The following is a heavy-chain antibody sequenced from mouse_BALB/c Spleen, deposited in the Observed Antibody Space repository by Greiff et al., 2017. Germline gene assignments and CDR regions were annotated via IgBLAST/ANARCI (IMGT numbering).Heavy chain of an antibody. J-gene: IGHJ2*01. D-gene: IGHD2-4*01. CDR1: GYAFSSYW. CDR2: IYPGDGDT. Sequence: VQLQQSGAELVRPGSSVKISCKASGYAFSSYWMNWVKQRPGQGLEWIGQIYPGDGDTNYNGKFKGKATLTADKSSSTAYMQLSSLTSEDSAVYFCARRDYDAPYFDYWGQGTTLTVSS. CDR3: ARRDYDAPYFDY. V-gene: IGHV1-80*01.